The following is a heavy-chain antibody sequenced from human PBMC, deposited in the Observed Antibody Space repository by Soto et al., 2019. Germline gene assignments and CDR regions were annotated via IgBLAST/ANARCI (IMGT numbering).Heavy chain of an antibody. Sequence: QVQVVESGGGVVQPGRSVKLSCAASGFTFSNYGMHWVRQAPGKGLEWVAVISHDETYKDYADSVRGRFTISRDNSENTLYLQMISLRAQDAAVYFCARDIWRDGYRYFDYWGQGTLVTVSS. CDR3: ARDIWRDGYRYFDY. CDR1: GFTFSNYG. V-gene: IGHV3-33*01. CDR2: ISHDETYK. J-gene: IGHJ4*02. D-gene: IGHD5-12*01.